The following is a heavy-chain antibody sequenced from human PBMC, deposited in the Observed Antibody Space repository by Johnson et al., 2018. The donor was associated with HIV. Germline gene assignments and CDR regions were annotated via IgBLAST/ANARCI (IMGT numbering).Heavy chain of an antibody. CDR3: AREIIAAADDI. CDR2: ISYDGSNK. V-gene: IGHV3-30*04. Sequence: QVQLVESGGGVVQPGRSLRLSCAASGFTFSSYAMHWVRQAPGKGLEWVAVISYDGSNKYYADSVKGRFTISRDNSNNSLYLQMNSLRAEDTAVYYCAREIIAAADDIWGQGTMVTVSS. J-gene: IGHJ3*02. D-gene: IGHD6-13*01. CDR1: GFTFSSYA.